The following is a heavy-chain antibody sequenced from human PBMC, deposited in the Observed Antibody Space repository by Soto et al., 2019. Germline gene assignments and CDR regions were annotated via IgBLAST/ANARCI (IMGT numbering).Heavy chain of an antibody. CDR3: ASPYGDYEIGQGAFDI. Sequence: QLQLQESGPGLVKPSETLSLTCTVSGGSISSSSYYWGWIRQPPGKGLEGIGSIYYSGSTYYNPSLKSRVTISVDTSKNQFSLKLSSVTAADTAVYYCASPYGDYEIGQGAFDIWGQGTMVTVSS. D-gene: IGHD4-17*01. V-gene: IGHV4-39*01. CDR2: IYYSGST. J-gene: IGHJ3*02. CDR1: GGSISSSSYY.